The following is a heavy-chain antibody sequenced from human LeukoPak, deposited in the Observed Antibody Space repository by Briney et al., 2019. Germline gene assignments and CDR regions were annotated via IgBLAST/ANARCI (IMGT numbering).Heavy chain of an antibody. Sequence: ASVKVPCKASGYTFTSYYMHWVRQAPGQGLEWMGIIKPSGGSTNYAQNFQGRVTMTRDTSTSTVYMELSSLRSEDTAVYYCARVRDGYNDAYDIWGQGTMITVPS. CDR2: IKPSGGST. CDR3: ARVRDGYNDAYDI. J-gene: IGHJ3*02. D-gene: IGHD5-24*01. CDR1: GYTFTSYY. V-gene: IGHV1-46*01.